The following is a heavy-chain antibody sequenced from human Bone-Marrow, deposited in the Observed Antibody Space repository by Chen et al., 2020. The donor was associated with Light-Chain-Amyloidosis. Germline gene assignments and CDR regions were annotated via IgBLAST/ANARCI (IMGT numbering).Heavy chain of an antibody. CDR3: TRGWGADY. Sequence: QVQLQESGPGLVKPSETLSLTCTVPGGPMGNYYWSWIRQPAGKGLEWIGRIFTSGTTNYNPSLKSRVTMSIDTSKNQFSLNLSSVTAADTAVYYCTRGWGADYWGQGTLVTVSS. V-gene: IGHV4-4*07. CDR1: GGPMGNYY. CDR2: IFTSGTT. D-gene: IGHD3-16*01. J-gene: IGHJ4*02.